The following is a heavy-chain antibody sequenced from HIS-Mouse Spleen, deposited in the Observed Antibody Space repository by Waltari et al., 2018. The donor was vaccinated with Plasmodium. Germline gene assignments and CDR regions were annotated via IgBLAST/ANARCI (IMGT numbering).Heavy chain of an antibody. CDR2: ICSSSST. D-gene: IGHD4-17*01. CDR1: GFTVSSNY. J-gene: IGHJ3*02. CDR3: ARKTTVTNHAFDI. V-gene: IGHV3-53*01. Sequence: EVQLVESGGGLIQPGGSLRLSCAASGFTVSSNYMSWVRQAPGKGLEGVSLICSSSSTYYADSVKCRFTISRYKSKNTLYLQMNSLRAEDTAVYYCARKTTVTNHAFDIWGQGTMVTVSS.